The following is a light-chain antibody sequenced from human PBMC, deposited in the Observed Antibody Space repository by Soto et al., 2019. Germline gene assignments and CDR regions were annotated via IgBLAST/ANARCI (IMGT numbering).Light chain of an antibody. J-gene: IGKJ1*01. CDR2: GAS. CDR3: QQYGSLLWT. Sequence: EILMTQSPGTLSLSPGESATLPCSASQSVSSVSLAWYQQKPGQAPRLLIYGASSRATGIPDRFSGSGAGTEFTLTISRLEPEDFEVYYCQQYGSLLWTFGQGTKVDIK. V-gene: IGKV3-20*01. CDR1: QSVSSVS.